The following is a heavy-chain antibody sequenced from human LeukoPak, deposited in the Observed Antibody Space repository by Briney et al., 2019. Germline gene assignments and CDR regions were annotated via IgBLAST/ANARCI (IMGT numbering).Heavy chain of an antibody. D-gene: IGHD5-18*01. J-gene: IGHJ4*02. V-gene: IGHV4-38-2*02. Sequence: TSETLSLTCTVSGYSISSGYYWGWIRQPPGKGLEWIGSIYHSGSTYYNPSLKSRVTISVDTSKNQFSLKLSSVTAADTAVYYCARVGVNSHGNFDYWGQGTLVTVSS. CDR1: GYSISSGYY. CDR2: IYHSGST. CDR3: ARVGVNSHGNFDY.